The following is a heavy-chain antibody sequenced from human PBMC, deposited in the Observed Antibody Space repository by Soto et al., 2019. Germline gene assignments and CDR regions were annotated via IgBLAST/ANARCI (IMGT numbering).Heavy chain of an antibody. Sequence: PGGSLRLSCEASGFVFTNFWMHWVRHVPGKGLVWVARIDTSGHSTNYAESVKGRFTLSRDNAKNTVSLQMNSLRVEDTGVYYCAKDSWYFDLWSQGSQVTVSS. D-gene: IGHD6-13*01. CDR1: GFVFTNFW. CDR2: IDTSGHST. J-gene: IGHJ4*02. CDR3: AKDSWYFDL. V-gene: IGHV3-74*01.